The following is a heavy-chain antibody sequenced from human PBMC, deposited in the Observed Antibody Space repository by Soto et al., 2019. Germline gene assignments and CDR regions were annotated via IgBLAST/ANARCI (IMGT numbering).Heavy chain of an antibody. Sequence: SETLSLTCTVSGGSISSYYWSWIRQPAGKGLEWIGRIYTSGSTNYNPSLKSRVTMSVDTSKNQFSLKLSSVTAADTAVYYCARFAYSSGWYYFDYWGQGTLVTVSS. D-gene: IGHD6-19*01. V-gene: IGHV4-4*07. J-gene: IGHJ4*02. CDR2: IYTSGST. CDR1: GGSISSYY. CDR3: ARFAYSSGWYYFDY.